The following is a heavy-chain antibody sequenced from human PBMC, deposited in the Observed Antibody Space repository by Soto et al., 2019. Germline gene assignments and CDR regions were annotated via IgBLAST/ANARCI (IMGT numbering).Heavy chain of an antibody. CDR2: ISAYNGNT. V-gene: IGHV1-18*01. Sequence: ASVKVSCKASGYTFTSYGISWVRHAPGQGLEWMGWISAYNGNTNYAQKLQGRVTMTTDTSTSTAYMELRSLRSDDPAVYYCARLASVAYCGGDCYSFWFDPWGQGTLVTVPQ. J-gene: IGHJ5*02. D-gene: IGHD2-21*02. CDR1: GYTFTSYG. CDR3: ARLASVAYCGGDCYSFWFDP.